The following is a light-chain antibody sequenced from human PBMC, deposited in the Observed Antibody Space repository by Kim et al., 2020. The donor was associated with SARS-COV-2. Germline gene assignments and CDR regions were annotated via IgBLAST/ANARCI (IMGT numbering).Light chain of an antibody. Sequence: GDRVTITGRASEGARSGLAGNQQNPATAPKLRIMKASAVEGGVPSRFGGSGSGKELTLTISSLQPDDSATNYCNKYRADPWTLGEETKVDIK. V-gene: IGKV1-5*03. CDR2: KAS. CDR3: NKYRADPWT. J-gene: IGKJ1*01. CDR1: EGARSG.